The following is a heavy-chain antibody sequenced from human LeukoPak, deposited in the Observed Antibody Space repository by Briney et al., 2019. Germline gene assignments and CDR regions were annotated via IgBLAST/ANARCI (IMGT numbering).Heavy chain of an antibody. Sequence: ASVTVSCKASGYTFTSYDINWVRQATGQGLEWMGWMNPNSGNTGYAQKFQGRVTMTRNTSISTAYMELSSLRSEDTAVYYCARGGIVGAPSEVDWFDPWGQGTLVTVSS. CDR3: ARGGIVGAPSEVDWFDP. V-gene: IGHV1-8*01. CDR2: MNPNSGNT. D-gene: IGHD1-26*01. CDR1: GYTFTSYD. J-gene: IGHJ5*02.